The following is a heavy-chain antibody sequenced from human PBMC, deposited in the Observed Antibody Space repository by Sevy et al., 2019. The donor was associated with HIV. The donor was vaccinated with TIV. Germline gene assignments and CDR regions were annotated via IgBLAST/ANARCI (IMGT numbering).Heavy chain of an antibody. Sequence: ASVKVSCKVSGYTLAKFSIHWVRQAPGKGLEWMTSFDPEDGDPEDGKTIYAQKVLGRVTMIEDTSTDTANMELSSLRSDDTAVYYCETTKDYYDSSGYPFDYWGQGTLVTVSS. CDR2: FDPEDGDPEDGKT. V-gene: IGHV1-24*01. CDR1: GYTLAKFS. CDR3: ETTKDYYDSSGYPFDY. J-gene: IGHJ4*02. D-gene: IGHD3-22*01.